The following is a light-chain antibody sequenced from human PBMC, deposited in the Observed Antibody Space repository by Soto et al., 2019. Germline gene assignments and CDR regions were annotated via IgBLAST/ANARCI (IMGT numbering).Light chain of an antibody. V-gene: IGKV1-33*01. Sequence: DIQMTQSPSSLSASVGDRVTITCQANQDISNYLNWYQQKPGKAPKLLIYDASNLETGVPSRFSGSGSGTDFTFTITSLQPEDVATYYCQQYDNLFIFTFGPGTKVDIK. CDR1: QDISNY. J-gene: IGKJ3*01. CDR2: DAS. CDR3: QQYDNLFIFT.